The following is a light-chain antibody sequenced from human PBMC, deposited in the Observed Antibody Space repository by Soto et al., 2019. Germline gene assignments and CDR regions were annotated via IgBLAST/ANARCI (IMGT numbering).Light chain of an antibody. J-gene: IGKJ1*01. CDR3: QQYNSYWT. CDR1: QSIRTW. V-gene: IGKV1-5*03. CDR2: KAS. Sequence: QVTQVPSYLSASVGDSVTITCRGSQSIRTWLAWYQQKPGSAPKLLIYKASTLDSGVPSRFSGNGSGTDFALTINNVQPEDCATYYCQQYNSYWTFGLGTKVDIK.